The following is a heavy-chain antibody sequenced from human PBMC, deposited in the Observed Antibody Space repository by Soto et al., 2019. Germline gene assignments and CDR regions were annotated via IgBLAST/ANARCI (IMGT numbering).Heavy chain of an antibody. V-gene: IGHV3-30*18. J-gene: IGHJ6*03. CDR3: AKGSDRSHYYYYYMDV. D-gene: IGHD2-15*01. CDR2: ISYDGSNK. Sequence: QVQLVESGGGVVQPGRSLRLSCAASGFTFSSYGMHWVRQAPGKGLEWVAVISYDGSNKYYADSVKGRFTISRDNSKNTLYLQMNSLRAEDTAVYYCAKGSDRSHYYYYYMDVWGKGTTVTVSS. CDR1: GFTFSSYG.